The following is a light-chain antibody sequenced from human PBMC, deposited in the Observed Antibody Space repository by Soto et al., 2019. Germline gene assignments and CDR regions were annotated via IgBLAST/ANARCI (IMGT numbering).Light chain of an antibody. J-gene: IGLJ1*01. CDR3: CSYAGSFSYV. CDR2: EVS. CDR1: SSDVGKYDY. Sequence: ALTQPPSASGSPGQSVTISCTGTSSDVGKYDYVSWFQHHPGKAPKLIIYEVSKRPSGVPDRFSGSKSGNTASLTISGLQAEVEADYYCCSYAGSFSYVFGTGTKVTVL. V-gene: IGLV2-8*01.